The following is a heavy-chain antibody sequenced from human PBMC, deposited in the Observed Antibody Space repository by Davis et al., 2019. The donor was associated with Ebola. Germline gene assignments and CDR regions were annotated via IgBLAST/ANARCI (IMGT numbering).Heavy chain of an antibody. D-gene: IGHD3-10*01. CDR3: ARDLRYYGSGSYVWFDP. CDR1: GFTFSDYY. Sequence: GESLKISCAASGFTFSDYYKSWIRQAPGKGLEWVSYISSSGSTIYYADSVKGRFTISRDNAKNSLYLQMNSLRAEDTAVYYCARDLRYYGSGSYVWFDPWGQGTLVTVSS. CDR2: ISSSGSTI. V-gene: IGHV3-11*04. J-gene: IGHJ5*02.